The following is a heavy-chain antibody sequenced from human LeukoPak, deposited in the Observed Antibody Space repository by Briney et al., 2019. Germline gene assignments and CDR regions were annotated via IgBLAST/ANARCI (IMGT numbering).Heavy chain of an antibody. CDR1: GYTFTIYY. V-gene: IGHV1-46*01. J-gene: IGHJ6*03. D-gene: IGHD3-10*01. CDR2: INPSGGST. Sequence: GASVKPSCKASGYTFTIYYIHWVRPAPGQGLEWMGLINPSGGSTNYAQKFQGRVTMIRGPSTHPAYRGLGRLGSEDTAVYYCARGPRITLIRGGQWYYYMDVWGKGTTVTISS. CDR3: ARGPRITLIRGGQWYYYMDV.